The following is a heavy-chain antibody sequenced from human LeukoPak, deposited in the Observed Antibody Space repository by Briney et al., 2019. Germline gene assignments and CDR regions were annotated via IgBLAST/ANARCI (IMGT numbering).Heavy chain of an antibody. D-gene: IGHD5-18*01. V-gene: IGHV4-4*07. J-gene: IGHJ4*02. CDR1: GVSISGYY. CDR2: IYTSGST. Sequence: SETLSLTCTVSGVSISGYYWSWIRQPAGKGLEWIGRIYTSGSTNYNPSLKSRVAISLDKSKNQFSLTLSSVTAADTAVYYCARSGYTISAYHSDFWGQGAPVTVSS. CDR3: ARSGYTISAYHSDF.